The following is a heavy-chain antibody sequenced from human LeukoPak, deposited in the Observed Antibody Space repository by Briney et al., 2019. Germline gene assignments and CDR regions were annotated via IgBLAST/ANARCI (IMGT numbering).Heavy chain of an antibody. Sequence: PGGSLRLSCAASGFTFSSYSMNWVRQAPGKGLEWVSYISSSSSTIYYADSVKGRFTISRDNAKNSLYLQMNSLRDEDTAVYYCARDMGLRDYYYYYGMDVWGQGTTVTVSS. CDR3: ARDMGLRDYYYYYGMDV. CDR1: GFTFSSYS. J-gene: IGHJ6*02. D-gene: IGHD3-10*01. CDR2: ISSSSSTI. V-gene: IGHV3-48*02.